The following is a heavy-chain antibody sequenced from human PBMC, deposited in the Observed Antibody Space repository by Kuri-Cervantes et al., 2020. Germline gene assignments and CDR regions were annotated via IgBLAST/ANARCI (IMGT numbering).Heavy chain of an antibody. Sequence: GGALRLSCAASGFTFSDYYMSWIRQAPGKGLEWVSYISSSGSTIYYADSVKGRFNISRDNAKNSLYLQMSSLRAEDTAVYYCAREMATITPGMDVWGQGTTVTVSS. CDR1: GFTFSDYY. CDR3: AREMATITPGMDV. J-gene: IGHJ6*02. D-gene: IGHD5-24*01. CDR2: ISSSGSTI. V-gene: IGHV3-11*04.